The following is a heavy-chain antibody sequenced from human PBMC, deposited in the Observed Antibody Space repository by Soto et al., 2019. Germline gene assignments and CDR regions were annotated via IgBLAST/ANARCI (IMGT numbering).Heavy chain of an antibody. V-gene: IGHV3-23*01. CDR3: TRFNRENHAD. CDR2: ISGSGGST. CDR1: GFTLSSYA. Sequence: GGALRISCAASGFTLSSYAMSWVRQAPGKGLEWVSAISGSGGSTYYADSVKGRFTISRDNSKNTLYLQMNSLKTEDTAVYYCTRFNRENHADWGQGTLVTVSS. J-gene: IGHJ4*02.